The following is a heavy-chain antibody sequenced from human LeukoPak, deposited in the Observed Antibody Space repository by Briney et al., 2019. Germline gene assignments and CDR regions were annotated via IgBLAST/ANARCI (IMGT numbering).Heavy chain of an antibody. CDR1: GFTFSSYS. J-gene: IGHJ2*01. CDR3: ARDPYCGGDCYSYWYFDL. Sequence: GGSLRLSCAASGFTFSSYSMNWVRQAPGKGLEWVSSISSSSGYIYYADSVKGRFTISRDNAKNSLYLQMNSQRAEDTAVYYCARDPYCGGDCYSYWYFDLWGRGTLVTVSS. CDR2: ISSSSGYI. V-gene: IGHV3-21*01. D-gene: IGHD2-21*02.